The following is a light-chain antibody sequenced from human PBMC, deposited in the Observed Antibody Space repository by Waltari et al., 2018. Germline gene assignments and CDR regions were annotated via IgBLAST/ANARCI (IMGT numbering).Light chain of an antibody. CDR3: QQRSKT. CDR1: QSVINY. J-gene: IGKJ4*01. CDR2: DAS. V-gene: IGKV3-11*01. Sequence: EIVLTQSPVTLSLAQGDRATLTCRASQSVINYLAWYQQKPGQAPRLLNYDASNRATSNPARFSGSESWTDFTHTISSLEPEDFAVYYCQQRSKTFGGGTKVGIK.